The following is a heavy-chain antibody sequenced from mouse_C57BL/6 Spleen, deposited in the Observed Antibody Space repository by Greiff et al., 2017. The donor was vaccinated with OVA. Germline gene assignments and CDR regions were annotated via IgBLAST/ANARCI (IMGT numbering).Heavy chain of an antibody. CDR1: GYTFTSYT. Sequence: QVQLQQSGAELARPGASVKMSCKASGYTFTSYTMHWVKQRPGQGLEWIGYINPSSGYTKYNQKFKDKATLTADKSSSTAYMQLSSLTSEDSAVYYCARGGTTVVAYYFDYWGQGTTLTVSS. J-gene: IGHJ2*01. D-gene: IGHD1-1*01. CDR2: INPSSGYT. CDR3: ARGGTTVVAYYFDY. V-gene: IGHV1-4*01.